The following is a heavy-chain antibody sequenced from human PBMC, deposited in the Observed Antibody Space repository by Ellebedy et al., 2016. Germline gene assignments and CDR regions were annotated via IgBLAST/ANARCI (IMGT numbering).Heavy chain of an antibody. CDR2: ISYDGSNK. V-gene: IGHV3-30*03. Sequence: GGSLRLXXAASGFTFSSYGMHWVRQAPGKGLEWVAVISYDGSNKYYADSVKGRFTISRDNAKNSVFLEMNSLRAEDTAVYYCAGGYGDYYSYYSGMHVWGQGTTVTVSS. D-gene: IGHD4-17*01. CDR3: AGGYGDYYSYYSGMHV. CDR1: GFTFSSYG. J-gene: IGHJ6*02.